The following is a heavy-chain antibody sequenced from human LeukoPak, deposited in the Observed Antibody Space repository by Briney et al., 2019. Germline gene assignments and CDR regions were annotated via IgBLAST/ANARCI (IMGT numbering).Heavy chain of an antibody. J-gene: IGHJ4*02. V-gene: IGHV3-7*01. CDR1: GFTFNNNC. D-gene: IGHD3-10*01. CDR3: VRGPPYGSRSDYFDC. Sequence: PGGSLRLSCEPSGFTFNNNCMPWVRQAPGNGLQWVASVKKEANEKYYVASVKGRFTISRDNAKNSLYLQMNSLRVEDTAVYYCVRGPPYGSRSDYFDCWGQGTLVTVSS. CDR2: VKKEANEK.